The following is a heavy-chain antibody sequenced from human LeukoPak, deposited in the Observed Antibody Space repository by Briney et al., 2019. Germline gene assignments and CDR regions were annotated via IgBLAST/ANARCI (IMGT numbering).Heavy chain of an antibody. V-gene: IGHV3-13*04. CDR2: IGTAGDT. CDR1: GFTFSSYD. Sequence: PGASLRLSCAASGFTFSSYDMHWVRQATGKGLEWVSAIGTAGDTYYPGSVKGRFTISRENAKNSLYLQMNSLRAGDTAVYYCAREGPDSRGAFDIWGQGTMVTVSS. J-gene: IGHJ3*02. D-gene: IGHD3-22*01. CDR3: AREGPDSRGAFDI.